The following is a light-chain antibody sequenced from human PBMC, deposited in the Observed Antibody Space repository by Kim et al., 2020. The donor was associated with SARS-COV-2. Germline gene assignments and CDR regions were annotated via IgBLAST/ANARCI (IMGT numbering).Light chain of an antibody. V-gene: IGKV1-5*01. Sequence: ASVGDRVTITCRTSQSFSGWLAWYQQKPGKAPKLLIYDASTLQSGVPTRFSGSRSGTEFTLTISGLQPDDSATYYCQQYNSYSGTFGQGTKVEIK. CDR3: QQYNSYSGT. J-gene: IGKJ1*01. CDR2: DAS. CDR1: QSFSGW.